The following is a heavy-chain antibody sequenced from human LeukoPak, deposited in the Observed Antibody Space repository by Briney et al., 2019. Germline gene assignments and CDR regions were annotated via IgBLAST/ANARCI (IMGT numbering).Heavy chain of an antibody. CDR2: IIPIFGTA. CDR3: AFCSSTSCLHFDY. J-gene: IGHJ4*02. Sequence: ASVKVSCKASGGTFSSYAISWVRQAPGQGLEWMGGIIPIFGTANYAQKFQGRVTITAVESTSTAYMELSSLRSEDTAVYYCAFCSSTSCLHFDYWGQGTLVTVSS. D-gene: IGHD2-2*01. CDR1: GGTFSSYA. V-gene: IGHV1-69*13.